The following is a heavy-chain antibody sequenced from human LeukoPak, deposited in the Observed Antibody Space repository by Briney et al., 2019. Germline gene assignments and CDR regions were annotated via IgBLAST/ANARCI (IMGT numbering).Heavy chain of an antibody. J-gene: IGHJ1*01. V-gene: IGHV3-30*14. Sequence: GGSLRLSCAASGFTFSSYAMHWVRQAPGKGLEWVAVISYDGSNKYYADSVKGRFTISRDNSKNTLYLQMNSLRAEDTAVYYCAREHSSSWYGGYFQHWGQGTLVTVSS. CDR1: GFTFSSYA. D-gene: IGHD6-13*01. CDR3: AREHSSSWYGGYFQH. CDR2: ISYDGSNK.